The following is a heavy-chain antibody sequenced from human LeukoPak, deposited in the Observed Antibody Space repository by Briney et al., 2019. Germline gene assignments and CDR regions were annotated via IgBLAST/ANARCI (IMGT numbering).Heavy chain of an antibody. D-gene: IGHD3-10*01. CDR3: ARAMVRGVPGGGFDP. Sequence: PGRSLRLSCAASRFTFSSYGMHWVRQAPGKGLEWVAVIWYDGSNKYYADSVKGRFTISRDNSKNTLYLQMNSLRAEDTAVYYCARAMVRGVPGGGFDPWGQGTLVTVSS. J-gene: IGHJ5*02. CDR2: IWYDGSNK. CDR1: RFTFSSYG. V-gene: IGHV3-33*01.